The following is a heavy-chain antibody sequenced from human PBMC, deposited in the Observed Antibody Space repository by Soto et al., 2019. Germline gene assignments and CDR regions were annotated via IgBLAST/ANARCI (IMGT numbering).Heavy chain of an antibody. Sequence: SETLSLTCTVSGGSISSYYWSWIRQPPGKGLEWIGYIYYSGSTNYNPSLKSRVTISVDTSKNQFSLKLSSVTAADTAVYYCARDSDFTGSRGWGFDYWGQGTLVTVSS. CDR3: ARDSDFTGSRGWGFDY. J-gene: IGHJ4*02. V-gene: IGHV4-59*01. CDR2: IYYSGST. D-gene: IGHD3-16*01. CDR1: GGSISSYY.